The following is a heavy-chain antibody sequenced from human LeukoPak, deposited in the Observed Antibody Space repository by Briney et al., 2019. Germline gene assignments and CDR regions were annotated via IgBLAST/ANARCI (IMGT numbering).Heavy chain of an antibody. CDR1: GFTFSSYA. Sequence: GRSLRLSCAASGFTFSSYAMHWVRQAPGKGLEWVAVISYDGSNKYYADSVKGRFTISRDNSKNTLYLQMNSLRAEDTAVYYCARGGILTGYEGYYFDYWGQGTLVTVSS. CDR3: ARGGILTGYEGYYFDY. V-gene: IGHV3-30-3*01. CDR2: ISYDGSNK. J-gene: IGHJ4*02. D-gene: IGHD3-9*01.